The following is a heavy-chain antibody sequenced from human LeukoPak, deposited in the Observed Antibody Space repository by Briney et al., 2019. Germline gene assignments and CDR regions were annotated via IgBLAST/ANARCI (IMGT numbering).Heavy chain of an antibody. D-gene: IGHD6-19*01. V-gene: IGHV3-9*01. CDR3: AKDSGSGLDY. CDR1: GFTFDDYA. J-gene: IGHJ4*02. CDR2: ISWNSGSI. Sequence: PGGSLRLSCAASGFTFDDYAMHWVRQAPGKGLEWVSGISWNSGSIGYADSVKGRFTISRDNAKNSLYLQMNSLRAEGTALYYCAKDSGSGLDYWGQGTLVTVSS.